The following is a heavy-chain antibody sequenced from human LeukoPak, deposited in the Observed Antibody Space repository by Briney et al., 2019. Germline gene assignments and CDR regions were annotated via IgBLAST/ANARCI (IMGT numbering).Heavy chain of an antibody. CDR1: GFTFSDYY. J-gene: IGHJ5*02. D-gene: IGHD2-2*01. CDR2: ISSSGSTI. Sequence: GGSLRLSCAASGFTFSDYYMSWIRQAPGKGLEWVSYISSSGSTIYYADSVKGRFTISRDNAKNSLYLQMNSLRAEDTAVYYCARDCSPLPAAAINWFDPWGQGTLVTVSS. CDR3: ARDCSPLPAAAINWFDP. V-gene: IGHV3-11*04.